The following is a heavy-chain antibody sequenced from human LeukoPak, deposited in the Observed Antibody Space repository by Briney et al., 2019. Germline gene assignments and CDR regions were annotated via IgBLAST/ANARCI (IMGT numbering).Heavy chain of an antibody. CDR3: TKVTPPRGIIVPLDY. CDR2: ISGSGDNT. D-gene: IGHD2/OR15-2a*01. J-gene: IGHJ4*02. Sequence: GGSLRLSCAAHGFTFNTYAMSSVRQAPGKGLEWVSGISGSGDNTYYADSVRGRFTISRDNSKNTLYLQMNSLRAEDTAVYYCTKVTPPRGIIVPLDYWGQGTLVTVS. V-gene: IGHV3-23*01. CDR1: GFTFNTYA.